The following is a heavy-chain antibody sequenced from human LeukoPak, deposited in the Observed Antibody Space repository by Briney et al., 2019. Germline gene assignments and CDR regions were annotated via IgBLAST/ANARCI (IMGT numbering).Heavy chain of an antibody. J-gene: IGHJ6*02. CDR1: GFTFSSYG. CDR3: ARDKGQGYCSSTSCPSMDV. D-gene: IGHD2-2*01. CDR2: ISYDGSRK. V-gene: IGHV3-30*19. Sequence: GRSLRLSCAASGFTFSSYGMHWVRQAPGKGLEWVAVISYDGSRKYFADSVKGRFTISRDNSKNTLYLQMNSLRAEDTAAYYCARDKGQGYCSSTSCPSMDVWGQGTTVTVSS.